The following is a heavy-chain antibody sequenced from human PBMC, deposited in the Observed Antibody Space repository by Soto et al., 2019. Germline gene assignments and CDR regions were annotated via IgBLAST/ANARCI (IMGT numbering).Heavy chain of an antibody. J-gene: IGHJ4*02. CDR2: INHSGST. Sequence: PSETLSLTCAVYGGSFSGYYWSWIRQPPGKGLEWIGEINHSGSTNYNPSLKSRVTISVDTSKNQFSLKLSSVTAADTAVYYCERGGDSGYDLPIAGWGQGTLVTVSS. D-gene: IGHD5-12*01. V-gene: IGHV4-34*01. CDR1: GGSFSGYY. CDR3: ERGGDSGYDLPIAG.